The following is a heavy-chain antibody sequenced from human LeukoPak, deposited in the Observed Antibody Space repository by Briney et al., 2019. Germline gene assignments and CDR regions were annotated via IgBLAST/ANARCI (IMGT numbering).Heavy chain of an antibody. Sequence: GGSLRLSCAASGFTVSSNYMSWVRHAPGKGLECVSVIYNDGSTYYADSVKGRFTISRDNSKNTLYLQMNSLRAEDTAVYYCAKIYCSTTSCQYFDYWGQGTLVTVSS. CDR3: AKIYCSTTSCQYFDY. CDR1: GFTVSSNY. V-gene: IGHV3-53*01. CDR2: IYNDGST. J-gene: IGHJ4*02. D-gene: IGHD2-2*01.